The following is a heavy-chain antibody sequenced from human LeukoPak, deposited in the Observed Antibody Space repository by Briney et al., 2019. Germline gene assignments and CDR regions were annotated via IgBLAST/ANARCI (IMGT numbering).Heavy chain of an antibody. CDR1: GGSISSGDYY. D-gene: IGHD4-11*01. Sequence: SETLSLTCTVSGGSISSGDYYWSWIRQPPGKGLEWIGYIYYSGSTYYNPSLKSRVTISVDTSKNQFSLKLSSVTAADTAVYYCARVGEYSNGPLGYWGQGTLVTVSS. J-gene: IGHJ4*02. CDR2: IYYSGST. V-gene: IGHV4-30-4*08. CDR3: ARVGEYSNGPLGY.